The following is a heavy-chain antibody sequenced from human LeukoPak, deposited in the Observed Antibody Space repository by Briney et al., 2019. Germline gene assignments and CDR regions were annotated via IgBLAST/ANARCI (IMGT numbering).Heavy chain of an antibody. J-gene: IGHJ5*02. D-gene: IGHD5-18*01. CDR2: IKQDGSEQ. V-gene: IGHV3-7*01. CDR1: GFTFDDYC. CDR3: VRAGGAYSFNP. Sequence: QPGGSLRLSCVASGFTFDDYCMNWVRQAPGKGLEWVANIKQDGSEQYYVDSVKGRFTISRDNAKNSLYLQMNSLRAEDTAVYYCVRAGGAYSFNPWGQGTLVTVSS.